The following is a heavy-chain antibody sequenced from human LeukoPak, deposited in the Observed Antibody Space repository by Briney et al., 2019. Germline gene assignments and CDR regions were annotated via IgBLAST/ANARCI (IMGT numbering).Heavy chain of an antibody. CDR2: MNPNSGNT. D-gene: IGHD6-13*01. V-gene: IGHV1-8*01. CDR1: GYTFTSYD. Sequence: ASVKVSCKASGYTFTSYDINWVRQATGQGLEWMGWMNPNSGNTGYAQKFQGRVTMTRNTSISTAYMELSSLRSEDTAVYYCARSWCNSSSWFQYYYYYYYMDVWDKGTTVTVSS. CDR3: ARSWCNSSSWFQYYYYYYYMDV. J-gene: IGHJ6*03.